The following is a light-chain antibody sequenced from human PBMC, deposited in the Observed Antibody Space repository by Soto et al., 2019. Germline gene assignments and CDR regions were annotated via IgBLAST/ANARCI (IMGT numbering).Light chain of an antibody. V-gene: IGKV1-5*03. CDR1: QSINSW. J-gene: IGKJ4*01. Sequence: DIQLTQSPSTLSASVGDRVTITCRASQSINSWLAWYQQKPGKAPKLLVDKASSLESGVPSRFSGSGSGTEFTLTISTLQPDDFATYYCQQYEAYPLTFGGGTQVEI. CDR3: QQYEAYPLT. CDR2: KAS.